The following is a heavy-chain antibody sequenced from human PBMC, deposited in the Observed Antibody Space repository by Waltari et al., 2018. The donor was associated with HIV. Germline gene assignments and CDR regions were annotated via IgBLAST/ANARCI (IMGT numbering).Heavy chain of an antibody. D-gene: IGHD4-17*01. Sequence: EVQLVESGGGLVKPGGSLRLSCAASGFTFSNAWMSWVRQAPGKGLEWVGRIKSKTDGGTTDYAAPVKGRFTISRDDSKNTLYLQMNSLKTEDTAVYYCTTEADVPMTTVTPAGYWGQGTLVTVSS. J-gene: IGHJ4*02. CDR3: TTEADVPMTTVTPAGY. CDR1: GFTFSNAW. CDR2: IKSKTDGGTT. V-gene: IGHV3-15*01.